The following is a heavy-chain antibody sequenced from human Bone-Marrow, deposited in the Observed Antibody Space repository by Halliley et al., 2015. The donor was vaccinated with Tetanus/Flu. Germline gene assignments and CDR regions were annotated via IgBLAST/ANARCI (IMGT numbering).Heavy chain of an antibody. Sequence: VAVIWYDGSRTYYGDSVNGRFAISRENSRNMVHLERSSLTAEDTAVYYCARDGSGGGWRHIGFWGQGTLVTVSS. CDR2: IWYDGSRT. CDR3: ARDGSGGGWRHIGF. J-gene: IGHJ4*02. D-gene: IGHD3-3*01. V-gene: IGHV3-33*01.